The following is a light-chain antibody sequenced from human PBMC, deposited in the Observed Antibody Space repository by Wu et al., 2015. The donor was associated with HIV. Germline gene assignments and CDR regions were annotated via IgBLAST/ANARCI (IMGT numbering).Light chain of an antibody. V-gene: IGKV3-11*01. Sequence: EIVLTQSPVTLSLSPGERATLSCRASQSVSTSLVWSQQKSGQAPRVFIYDASKRATGIPPRFSGSGSGTDFTLTISSLEPEDFAIYYCQQKTNGTLIFGQGTRLDIK. CDR1: QSVSTS. CDR3: QQKTNGTLI. J-gene: IGKJ5*01. CDR2: DAS.